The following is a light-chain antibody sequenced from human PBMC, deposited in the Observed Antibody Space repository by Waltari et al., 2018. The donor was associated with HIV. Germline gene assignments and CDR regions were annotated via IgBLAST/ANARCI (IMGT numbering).Light chain of an antibody. CDR2: YHN. Sequence: SYVLTQPPSVSVAPGQTATITCGGNDIGSKSVHWYQQKPGQAPVLAIYYHNDRPSGIPERFSASNSGNTATLTVSGLQAEDEADYYCSSFAGAKWVFGGGTRLTVL. J-gene: IGLJ3*02. V-gene: IGLV3-21*01. CDR3: SSFAGAKWV. CDR1: DIGSKS.